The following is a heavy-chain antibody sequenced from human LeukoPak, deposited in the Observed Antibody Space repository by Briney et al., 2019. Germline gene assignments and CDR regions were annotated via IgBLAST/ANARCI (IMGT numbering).Heavy chain of an antibody. CDR2: IYYSGST. CDR3: ARLNDYDTRAGFDY. J-gene: IGHJ4*02. Sequence: SETLSLTCTVSGGSISSYYWSWIRQPPGKGLEWIGYIYYSGSTNYNPSLKSRVTISVDTSKNQFSLKLSPVTAADTAVYYCARLNDYDTRAGFDYWGQGTLVTVSS. V-gene: IGHV4-59*08. CDR1: GGSISSYY. D-gene: IGHD3-9*01.